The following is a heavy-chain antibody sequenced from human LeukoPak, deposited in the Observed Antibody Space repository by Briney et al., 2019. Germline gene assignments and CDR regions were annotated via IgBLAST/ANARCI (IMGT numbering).Heavy chain of an antibody. CDR3: AKVFGRYFDNYGMDV. CDR1: EFTLSSYG. Sequence: PGGPLRPSCEASEFTLSSYGMPWARQAPGKGLEWLAFISYDGSNKYYADSVKGRFTISRDNSKNTLYLQMNSLRAEDTAVYYCAKVFGRYFDNYGMDVWGQGTTVTVSS. CDR2: ISYDGSNK. V-gene: IGHV3-30*18. J-gene: IGHJ6*02. D-gene: IGHD3-9*01.